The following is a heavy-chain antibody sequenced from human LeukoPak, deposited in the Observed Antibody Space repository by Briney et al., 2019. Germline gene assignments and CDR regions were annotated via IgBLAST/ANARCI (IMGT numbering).Heavy chain of an antibody. CDR1: SGSISSSNW. D-gene: IGHD3-10*01. Sequence: SETLSLTCAVSSGSISSSNWWSWVRQPPGKGLEWIGEIYHSGSTNYNPSLKSRVTISVDKSKNQFSLKLSSVTAADTAVYYCARGGSNWGAIYYYYGMDVWGQGTTVTVSS. CDR2: IYHSGST. J-gene: IGHJ6*01. V-gene: IGHV4-4*02. CDR3: ARGGSNWGAIYYYYGMDV.